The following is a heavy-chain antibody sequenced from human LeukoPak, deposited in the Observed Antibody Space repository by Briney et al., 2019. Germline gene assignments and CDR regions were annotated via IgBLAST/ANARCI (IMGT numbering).Heavy chain of an antibody. D-gene: IGHD2-2*02. CDR1: GYTFTSYG. CDR2: ISAYNGNT. Sequence: GASVKVSCKASGYTFTSYGISWVRQAPGQGLEWMGWISAYNGNTNYAQKLQGRVTMTTDTSTSTAYMELRSLRSDDTAVYYCARDGGYCSSTSCHMDSNVGDYWGQGTLATVSS. J-gene: IGHJ4*02. V-gene: IGHV1-18*01. CDR3: ARDGGYCSSTSCHMDSNVGDY.